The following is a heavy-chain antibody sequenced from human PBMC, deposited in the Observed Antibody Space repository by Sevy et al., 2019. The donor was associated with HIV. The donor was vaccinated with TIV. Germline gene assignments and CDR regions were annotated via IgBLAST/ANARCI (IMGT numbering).Heavy chain of an antibody. CDR3: TRWKGLQSIFDY. V-gene: IGHV3-49*04. J-gene: IGHJ4*02. CDR2: LKSKADGGTV. Sequence: GGSLRLSCTTSGFTFGDYAMNWVRQAPGKGLEWVAFLKSKADGGTVDHAESVKGRFTISRDDSKSIAYLQMNDLTTEDPGVYYCTRWKGLQSIFDYWGQGALVTVSS. D-gene: IGHD1-1*01. CDR1: GFTFGDYA.